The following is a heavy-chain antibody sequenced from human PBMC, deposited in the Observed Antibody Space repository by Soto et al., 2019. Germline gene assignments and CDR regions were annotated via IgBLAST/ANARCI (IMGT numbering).Heavy chain of an antibody. CDR1: GGSISSSSYY. CDR3: ARLNKYYDFWSGPYYYMDV. V-gene: IGHV4-39*01. CDR2: IYYSGST. Sequence: SETLSLTCTVSGGSISSSSYYWGWIRQPPGKGLEWIGSIYYSGSTYYNPSLKSRVTISVDTSKNQFSLKLSSVTAADTAVYYCARLNKYYDFWSGPYYYMDVWGKGTTVTVSS. J-gene: IGHJ6*03. D-gene: IGHD3-3*01.